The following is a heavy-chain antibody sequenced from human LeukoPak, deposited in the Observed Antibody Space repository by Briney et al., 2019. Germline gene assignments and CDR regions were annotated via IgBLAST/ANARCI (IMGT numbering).Heavy chain of an antibody. CDR3: ARGPDYYDSSPHDT. D-gene: IGHD3-22*01. CDR2: IYYSGST. V-gene: IGHV4-59*01. J-gene: IGHJ5*02. Sequence: SETLSLTCTVSGGSISSYYWSWIRQPPGKGPEWIGYIYYSGSTNYNPSLKSRVTISVDTSKNQFSLKLSSVTAADTAVYYCARGPDYYDSSPHDTWGQGTLVTVSS. CDR1: GGSISSYY.